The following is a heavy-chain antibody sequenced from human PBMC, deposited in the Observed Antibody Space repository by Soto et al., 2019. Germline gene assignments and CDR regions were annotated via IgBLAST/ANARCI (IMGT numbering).Heavy chain of an antibody. CDR2: ISIRGGDE. D-gene: IGHD6-6*01. Sequence: QVQLVESGGGVVQPGKSLRLSCAASGFTFSSYAMHWARQAPGKGLEWVTVISIRGGDEYYAESVRGRFTISRDDSKNTLYLQMDSLRVADTAVYYCARGTIVARQHLDYWGQGTLVNVSS. V-gene: IGHV3-30*03. CDR3: ARGTIVARQHLDY. J-gene: IGHJ4*02. CDR1: GFTFSSYA.